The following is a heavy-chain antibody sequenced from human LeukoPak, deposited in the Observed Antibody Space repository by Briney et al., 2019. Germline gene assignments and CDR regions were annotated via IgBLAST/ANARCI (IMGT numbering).Heavy chain of an antibody. CDR2: ISGSGGST. V-gene: IGHV3-23*01. Sequence: GGSLRLSCAASGFTFSSYAMSWVRQAPGKGLEWVSAISGSGGSTYYADSVKGRFTISRENSKNTLYLQMNSLRAEDTAVYYCAKFPYYDFWSGYYKVPYYYYGMDVWGQGTTVTVSS. D-gene: IGHD3-3*01. J-gene: IGHJ6*02. CDR3: AKFPYYDFWSGYYKVPYYYYGMDV. CDR1: GFTFSSYA.